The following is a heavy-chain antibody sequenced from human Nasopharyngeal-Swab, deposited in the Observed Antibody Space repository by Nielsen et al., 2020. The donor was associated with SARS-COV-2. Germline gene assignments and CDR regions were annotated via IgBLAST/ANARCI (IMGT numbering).Heavy chain of an antibody. CDR3: AKTMVRGDFYYFLDV. CDR2: ISWKSGNM. V-gene: IGHV3-9*01. J-gene: IGHJ6*03. Sequence: GGSLRLSCVASGFSFDDYTMHWVRQAPGKGLEWVSGISWKSGNMGYADSVKGRFTISRDNAKNSVYLQMNSLGPEDTALYYCAKTMVRGDFYYFLDVWGKGTTVTVSS. D-gene: IGHD3-10*01. CDR1: GFSFDDYT.